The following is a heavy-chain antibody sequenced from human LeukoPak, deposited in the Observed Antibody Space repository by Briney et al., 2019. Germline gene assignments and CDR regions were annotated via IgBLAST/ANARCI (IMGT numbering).Heavy chain of an antibody. J-gene: IGHJ4*02. CDR2: ISSSSSYI. CDR1: GFTFSSYS. Sequence: KPGGSLRLSCAASGFTFSSYSMNWVRQAPGKGLEWVSSISSSSSYIYYADSVKGRFTISRDNAKNSLYLQMNSLRAEDTAVYYCARDLTPYCGGDCSFEFDYWGQGTLVTVSS. CDR3: ARDLTPYCGGDCSFEFDY. V-gene: IGHV3-21*01. D-gene: IGHD2-21*02.